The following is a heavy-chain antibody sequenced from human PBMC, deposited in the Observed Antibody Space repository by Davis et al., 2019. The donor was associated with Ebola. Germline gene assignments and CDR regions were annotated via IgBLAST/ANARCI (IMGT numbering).Heavy chain of an antibody. CDR1: GDSATGNSGA. CDR2: TYYDSKWYY. Sequence: PSETLSLTCAISGDSATGNSGAWNWISQSPSRGLEWLARTYYDSKWYYDYATSMNSRITINPDTSKNQFSLHLNSETPEETAVYYCARVSWGLSKAFDNWGQGTLVTVSS. V-gene: IGHV6-1*01. D-gene: IGHD3-16*01. J-gene: IGHJ4*02. CDR3: ARVSWGLSKAFDN.